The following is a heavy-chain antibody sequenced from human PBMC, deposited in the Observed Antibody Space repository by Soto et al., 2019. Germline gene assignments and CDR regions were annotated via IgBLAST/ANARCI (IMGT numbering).Heavy chain of an antibody. CDR2: ISAYNGNT. J-gene: IGHJ6*03. CDR3: ARCPSSSSWTFYYYYMDV. Sequence: GASVKVSCKASGYTFTSYGISWVRQAPGQGLEWMGWISAYNGNTNYAQKLQGRVTMTTDTSTSTAYMELRSLRSDDTAVYYCARCPSSSSWTFYYYYMDVWGKGTTVTAP. V-gene: IGHV1-18*01. D-gene: IGHD6-13*01. CDR1: GYTFTSYG.